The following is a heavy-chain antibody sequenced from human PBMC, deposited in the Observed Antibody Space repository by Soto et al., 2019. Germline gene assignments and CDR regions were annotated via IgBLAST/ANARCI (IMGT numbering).Heavy chain of an antibody. J-gene: IGHJ4*02. V-gene: IGHV3-48*02. CDR1: GFTFSAYS. Sequence: EVNLVESGGGLVQPGGSLRLSCEASGFTFSAYSMNWVRQAPGKGMEWLAYINSGGTTTYHADSVRGRFTISRDTAKKSLHLQMTRLRDGDTAISYCTRGDGSREHYRGQGALVTVYS. D-gene: IGHD1-26*01. CDR2: INSGGTTT. CDR3: TRGDGSREHY.